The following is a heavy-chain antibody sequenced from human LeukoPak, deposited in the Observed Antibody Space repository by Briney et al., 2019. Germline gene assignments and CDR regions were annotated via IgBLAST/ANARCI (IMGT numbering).Heavy chain of an antibody. D-gene: IGHD2-2*01. V-gene: IGHV3-7*03. J-gene: IGHJ4*02. Sequence: PGGSLRLSCVASGFTFSSSWMSWVRRAPGKGLEWVANIKQDGTEEYYVDSVRGRFSISKDNAKNSLYLQMNSLRAEDTAVYYCARDPCHGALYYWGQGALVTVSS. CDR1: GFTFSSSW. CDR2: IKQDGTEE. CDR3: ARDPCHGALYY.